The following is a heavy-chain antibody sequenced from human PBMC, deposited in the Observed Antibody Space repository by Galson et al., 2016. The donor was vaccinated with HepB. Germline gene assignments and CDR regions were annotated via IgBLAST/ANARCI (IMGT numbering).Heavy chain of an antibody. V-gene: IGHV3-74*01. D-gene: IGHD1-1*01. Sequence: SLRLSCAASGFTLSQYWMHWVRQAPGEGLMWVSRINLEETTTNYADSVKGRFYVSRDNAKNTLYLQMNSLRVEDTALYYCLRGGLEPFDYWGQGTLVTVSS. J-gene: IGHJ4*02. CDR3: LRGGLEPFDY. CDR1: GFTLSQYW. CDR2: INLEETTT.